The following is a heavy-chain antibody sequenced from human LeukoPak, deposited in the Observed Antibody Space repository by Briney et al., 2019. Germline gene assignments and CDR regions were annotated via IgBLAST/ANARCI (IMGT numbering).Heavy chain of an antibody. CDR3: ARGYVEMATIGQGY. CDR2: INPNSGGT. J-gene: IGHJ4*02. V-gene: IGHV1-2*06. D-gene: IGHD5-24*01. Sequence: ASVEVSCKASGYTFTGYYMHWVRQAPGQGLEWMGRINPNSGGTNYAQKFQGRVTMTRDTSISTAYMELSRLRSDDTAVYYCARGYVEMATIGQGYWGQGTLVTVSS. CDR1: GYTFTGYY.